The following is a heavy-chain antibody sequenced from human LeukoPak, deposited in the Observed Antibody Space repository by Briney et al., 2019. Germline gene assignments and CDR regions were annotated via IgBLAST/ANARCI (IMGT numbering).Heavy chain of an antibody. CDR2: IYPGDSAT. CDR1: GYSFSSYW. J-gene: IGHJ4*02. D-gene: IGHD6-19*01. V-gene: IGHV5-51*01. CDR3: ARHYNSGWYFDY. Sequence: GESLKISCKGSGYSFSSYWIGWVRQMPGKGLEWMGIIYPGDSATTYSPSFEGQVTISADKSISTAYLQWSSLKASDTAVYYCARHYNSGWYFDYWGQGTLSPS.